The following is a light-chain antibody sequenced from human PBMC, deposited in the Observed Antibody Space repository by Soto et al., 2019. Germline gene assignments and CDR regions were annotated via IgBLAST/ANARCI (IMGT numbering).Light chain of an antibody. V-gene: IGKV3-20*01. J-gene: IGKJ2*02. CDR1: QSVSSSY. Sequence: EIVLTQSPGTLSLSPGERATLSCRASQSVSSSYLAWYQQKPGQAPRLLIYGASSRATGIPDRFSGSGSGTDFTLTISRLEPEDCAMYYCQQYGSSPSGTFGQGTKLEIK. CDR2: GAS. CDR3: QQYGSSPSGT.